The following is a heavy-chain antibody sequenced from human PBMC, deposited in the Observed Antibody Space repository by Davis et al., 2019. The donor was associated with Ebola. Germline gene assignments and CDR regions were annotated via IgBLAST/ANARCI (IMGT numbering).Heavy chain of an antibody. Sequence: PSETLSLTCAISGDSVSSNFAAWNWIRQSPSRGLEWLGRTYYRSLWLHDYEPSLKSRISINPDTSKNQFSLQLTSVTPEDTALYYCARVREPGDNAFDIWGQGTMVTVSS. J-gene: IGHJ3*02. V-gene: IGHV6-1*01. CDR3: ARVREPGDNAFDI. CDR2: TYYRSLWLH. CDR1: GDSVSSNFAA. D-gene: IGHD1-14*01.